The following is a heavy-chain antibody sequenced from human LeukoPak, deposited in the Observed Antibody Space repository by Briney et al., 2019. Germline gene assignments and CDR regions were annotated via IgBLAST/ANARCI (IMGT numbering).Heavy chain of an antibody. J-gene: IGHJ4*02. CDR3: ARGLSLGYCSSTSCQILYY. CDR2: IIPIYGTA. D-gene: IGHD2-2*01. V-gene: IGHV1-69*05. Sequence: ASVKVSCKDSGGTFISYVISWVRQAPGQGLEWMGGIIPIYGTANYAQKFRGRLTITTDESTSTSYMELSSLTSEDTAVYYCARGLSLGYCSSTSCQILYYWGQGTLVTVSS. CDR1: GGTFISYV.